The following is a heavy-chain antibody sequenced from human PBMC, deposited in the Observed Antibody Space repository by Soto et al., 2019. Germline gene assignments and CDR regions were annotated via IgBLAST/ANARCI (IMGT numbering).Heavy chain of an antibody. CDR3: ARGPAEYYGSGSYPDY. D-gene: IGHD3-10*01. J-gene: IGHJ4*02. V-gene: IGHV1-8*01. CDR1: GYTFTSYD. CDR2: MNPNSGNT. Sequence: GASVKVSCKASGYTFTSYDINWVRQATGQGLEWMGWMNPNSGNTGYAQKFQGRVTMTRNTSISTAYMELSSLRSEDTAVYYCARGPAEYYGSGSYPDYWGQGTLVTVSS.